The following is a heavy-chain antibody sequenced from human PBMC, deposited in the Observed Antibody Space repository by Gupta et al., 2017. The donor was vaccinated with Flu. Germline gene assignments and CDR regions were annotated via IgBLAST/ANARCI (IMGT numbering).Heavy chain of an antibody. J-gene: IGHJ4*02. CDR2: ISSASGYI. V-gene: IGHV3-21*01. Sequence: RQAPGKGLEWVSSISSASGYIYYADSLKCRFTISRDNAKNSLYLQMNSLRAEDTAVYYCARDIGIAEAGEFDYWGQGTLVNVSS. D-gene: IGHD6-13*01. CDR3: ARDIGIAEAGEFDY.